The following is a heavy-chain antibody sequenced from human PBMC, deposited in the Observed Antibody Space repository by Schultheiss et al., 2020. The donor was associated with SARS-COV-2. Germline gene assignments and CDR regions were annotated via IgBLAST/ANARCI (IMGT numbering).Heavy chain of an antibody. Sequence: SETLSLTCTVSGGSISSSSYYWGWIRQPPGKGLEWIGYVHDSGSTYYNPSLKSRVTISVDTSKNQFSLKLSSVTAADTAVYYCASHPAGRRRHGRPGYYSYGMDVWGQGTTVTVSS. D-gene: IGHD6-13*01. CDR1: GGSISSSSYY. J-gene: IGHJ6*02. CDR2: VHDSGST. CDR3: ASHPAGRRRHGRPGYYSYGMDV. V-gene: IGHV4-39*07.